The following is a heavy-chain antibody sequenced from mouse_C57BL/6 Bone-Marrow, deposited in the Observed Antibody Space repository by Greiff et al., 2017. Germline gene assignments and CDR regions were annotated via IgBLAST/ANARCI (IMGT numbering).Heavy chain of an antibody. Sequence: EVHLVESGGGLAKPGGSLKLSCAASGFTFSSYAMSWVCQTPEKRLAWVATMSDGGSYTYYPDNVKGRFTISRDNAKNNLYLQMSHLKSEDTAMYYCTRGLLRDDWGKGTTLTVSS. D-gene: IGHD1-2*01. CDR3: TRGLLRDD. CDR2: MSDGGSYT. J-gene: IGHJ2*01. CDR1: GFTFSSYA. V-gene: IGHV5-4*01.